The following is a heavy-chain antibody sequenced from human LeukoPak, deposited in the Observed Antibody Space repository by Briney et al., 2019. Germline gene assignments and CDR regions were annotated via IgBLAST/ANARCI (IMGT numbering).Heavy chain of an antibody. CDR3: ARAGTAVRLGMGFDS. D-gene: IGHD6-19*01. CDR1: GVSISTSNSY. CDR2: MYYTGNT. J-gene: IGHJ4*02. Sequence: PSETLSLTCTVSGVSISTSNSYWGWIRQPPGKGLEWIGSMYYTGNTYYNASLKSRVTISIDTSKNQISLRLTSVTATDTAIYYCARAGTAVRLGMGFDSWGQGTLVTVSS. V-gene: IGHV4-39*01.